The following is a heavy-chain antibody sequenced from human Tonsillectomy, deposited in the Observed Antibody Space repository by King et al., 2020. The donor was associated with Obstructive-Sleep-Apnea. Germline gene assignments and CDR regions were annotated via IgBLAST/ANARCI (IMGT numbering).Heavy chain of an antibody. J-gene: IGHJ6*02. CDR1: GGSISSYY. V-gene: IGHV4-59*01. Sequence: LQLQESGPGLVKPSETLSLTCTVSGGSISSYYWSWLRQPPGKGLAWIGYIYYSGSTNYNPSLKSRVTISVDTSKNQFSLKLSSVTAADTAVYYCAGSGIAVAGFYYGMDVWGQGTTVTVSS. D-gene: IGHD6-19*01. CDR2: IYYSGST. CDR3: AGSGIAVAGFYYGMDV.